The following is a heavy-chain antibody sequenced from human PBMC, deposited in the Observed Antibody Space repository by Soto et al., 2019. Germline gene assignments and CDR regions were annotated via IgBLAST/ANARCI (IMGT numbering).Heavy chain of an antibody. CDR2: ISVYNGNT. J-gene: IGHJ4*02. D-gene: IGHD3-10*01. CDR1: GFTFMRYG. Sequence: QVQLVQSGAEVKKPGASVRVSCKASGFTFMRYGISWVRQAPGQGLEWMGWISVYNGNTNYGQKFQGRVTMTTDTSTNTAYIELRSLRSDDTAVYYCAREGPKAMVRGVKGDYWGQGTLVIVSS. CDR3: AREGPKAMVRGVKGDY. V-gene: IGHV1-18*01.